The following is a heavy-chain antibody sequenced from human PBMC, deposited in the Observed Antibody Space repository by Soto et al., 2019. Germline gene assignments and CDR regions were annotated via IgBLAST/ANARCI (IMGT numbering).Heavy chain of an antibody. CDR2: AIHSGST. V-gene: IGHV4-34*12. CDR1: GGPFNGYY. D-gene: IGHD5-12*01. CDR3: ARQRVATFFYAMDV. J-gene: IGHJ6*02. Sequence: QVQLQQWGAGLLKPSETLSLTCAVYGGPFNGYYWTWVRQTPKKGLEWIGEAIHSGSTNYKPSLRSRVTTSLDPYKKQFSLNLRSVTAADTAVYYCARQRVATFFYAMDVWGQGTTVTVSS.